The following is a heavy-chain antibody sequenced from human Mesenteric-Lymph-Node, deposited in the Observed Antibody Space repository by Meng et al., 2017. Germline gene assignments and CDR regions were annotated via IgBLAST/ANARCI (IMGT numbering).Heavy chain of an antibody. V-gene: IGHV4-4*02. J-gene: IGHJ4*02. CDR2: VYYSGST. D-gene: IGHD1-1*01. CDR1: GDSISSDIW. CDR3: ARERSRNDVGYFDY. Sequence: QGHLQESGPGLVKPSGTLSLTCTVSGDSISSDIWWSWVRQPPGKGLEWIGYVYYSGSTNYNPSLKSRVTISVDTSKNQFSLKLNSVTAADTAVYYCARERSRNDVGYFDYWGRGNLVTVSS.